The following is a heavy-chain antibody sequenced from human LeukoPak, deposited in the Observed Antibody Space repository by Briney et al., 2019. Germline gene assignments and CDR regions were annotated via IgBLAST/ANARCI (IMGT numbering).Heavy chain of an antibody. Sequence: PSETLSLTCAVYGGSFSGYYWSWTRQPPGKGLEWIGEINHSGSTNYNPSLKSRVTISVDTSKNQFSLKLSSVTAADTAVYYCASGSGSYRTPYYYMDVWGTGTTVTVSS. CDR2: INHSGST. D-gene: IGHD3-10*01. CDR3: ASGSGSYRTPYYYMDV. V-gene: IGHV4-34*01. CDR1: GGSFSGYY. J-gene: IGHJ6*03.